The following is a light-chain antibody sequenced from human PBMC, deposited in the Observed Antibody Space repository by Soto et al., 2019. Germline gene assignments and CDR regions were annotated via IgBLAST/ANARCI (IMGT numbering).Light chain of an antibody. J-gene: IGLJ1*01. Sequence: QSVLTQPASVCGSPGQSIAISCTGTSTDVGGYNYVSWHQQHPGKAPKVLISVVSNRPSGVSNRFSGSKSGNTASLTISGLQAEDEADYYCSSYRSGGTFVFGSGTKVTVL. CDR2: VVS. V-gene: IGLV2-14*01. CDR1: STDVGGYNY. CDR3: SSYRSGGTFV.